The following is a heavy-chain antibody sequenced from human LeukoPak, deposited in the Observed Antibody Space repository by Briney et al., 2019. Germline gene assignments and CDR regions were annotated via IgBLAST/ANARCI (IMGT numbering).Heavy chain of an antibody. Sequence: GGSLRLSCAASGFTFSSYAMSWVRQAPGKGREWVSAISGSGGSTYYADSVKGRFTISRDNSKNTLYLQMNSLRAEDTAVYYCAKKGNHNYYYYYMDVWGKGTTVTVSS. CDR2: ISGSGGST. CDR3: AKKGNHNYYYYYMDV. D-gene: IGHD1-14*01. J-gene: IGHJ6*03. V-gene: IGHV3-23*01. CDR1: GFTFSSYA.